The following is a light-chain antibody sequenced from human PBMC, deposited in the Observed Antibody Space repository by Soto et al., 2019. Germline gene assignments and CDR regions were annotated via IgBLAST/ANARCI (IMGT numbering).Light chain of an antibody. V-gene: IGLV1-44*01. CDR3: AAWDDSLKMV. Sequence: QSVLTQPHSASGTPGQRVTISCSGSSSNIGSNTVNWYQQLPGTAPKLLIYSNNQRPSGVPDRFSGTKSGTSASLAISGLQSEDEADYYCAAWDDSLKMVFGGGTKLTVL. CDR1: SSNIGSNT. CDR2: SNN. J-gene: IGLJ2*01.